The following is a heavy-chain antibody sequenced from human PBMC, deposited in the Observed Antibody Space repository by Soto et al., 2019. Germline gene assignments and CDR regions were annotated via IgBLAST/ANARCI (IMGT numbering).Heavy chain of an antibody. V-gene: IGHV2-70*11. CDR1: GFSLSTSGMC. J-gene: IGHJ4*02. CDR2: IDWDDDK. Sequence: SGPTLVNPTQTLTLTCTFSGFSLSTSGMCVSWIRQPPGKALEWLARIDWDDDKYYSTSLKTRPTISKDTSKNQVVLTMTNMDPVDTATYYCAGDSGSPRYWGQGTLVTVSS. D-gene: IGHD3-10*01. CDR3: AGDSGSPRY.